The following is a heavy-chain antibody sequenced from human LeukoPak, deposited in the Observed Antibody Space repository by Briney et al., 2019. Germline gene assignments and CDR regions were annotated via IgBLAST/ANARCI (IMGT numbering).Heavy chain of an antibody. D-gene: IGHD2-15*01. V-gene: IGHV3-48*04. J-gene: IGHJ4*02. CDR2: ISSSGSTI. CDR3: ARDPAGYCSGGSCFDY. CDR1: GFTFSSYG. Sequence: PGGSLRLSCAASGFTFSSYGMHWVRQAPGKGLEWVSYISSSGSTIYYADSVKGRFTISRDNAKNSLYLQMNSLRAEGTAVYYCARDPAGYCSGGSCFDYWGQGTLVTVSS.